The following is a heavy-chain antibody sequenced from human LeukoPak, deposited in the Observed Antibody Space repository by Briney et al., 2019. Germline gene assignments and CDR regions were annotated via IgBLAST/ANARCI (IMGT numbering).Heavy chain of an antibody. CDR2: IKQDGSEK. CDR1: GFTFSSYW. Sequence: GGSLRLSCAASGFTFSSYWMSWVRQAPGKGLEWVANIKQDGSEKYYVDSVKGRFTISRDNAKNSLYLQMNSLRAEDTAVYYCATRGVPSSSWYGVVWAFDYWGQGTLVTVSS. D-gene: IGHD6-13*01. V-gene: IGHV3-7*01. J-gene: IGHJ4*02. CDR3: ATRGVPSSSWYGVVWAFDY.